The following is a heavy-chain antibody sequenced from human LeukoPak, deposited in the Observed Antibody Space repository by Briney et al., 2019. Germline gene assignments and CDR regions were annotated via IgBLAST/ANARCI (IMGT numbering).Heavy chain of an antibody. CDR3: ARDRIVVVPAAMSYYYYGMDV. J-gene: IGHJ6*02. CDR2: ISYDGSNK. V-gene: IGHV3-30-3*01. CDR1: GFTFSSYA. D-gene: IGHD2-2*01. Sequence: GGSLRLSCAASGFTFSSYAMHWVRQAPGKGLEWVAVISYDGSNKYYADSVKGRFTISRDNSKNTLYLQMNSLRAEDTAVYYCARDRIVVVPAAMSYYYYGMDVWGQGTTVTVSS.